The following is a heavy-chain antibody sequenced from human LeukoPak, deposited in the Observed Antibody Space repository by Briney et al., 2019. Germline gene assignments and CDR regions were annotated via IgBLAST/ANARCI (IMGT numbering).Heavy chain of an antibody. CDR2: INPNSGGT. V-gene: IGHV1-2*02. CDR1: GYTFTGYY. J-gene: IGHJ6*02. D-gene: IGHD2-8*02. CDR3: ASFKSLVHYYYGMDV. Sequence: ASVKVSCKASGYTFTGYYMHWVRQAPGQGLEWMGWINPNSGGTNYAQKFQGRVTMTRDTSISTAYMELSRLRSDDTAVYYCASFKSLVHYYYGMDVWGQGTTVTVSS.